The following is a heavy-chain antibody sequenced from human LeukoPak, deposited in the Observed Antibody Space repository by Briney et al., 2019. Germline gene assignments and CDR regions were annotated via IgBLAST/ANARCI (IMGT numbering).Heavy chain of an antibody. D-gene: IGHD6-19*01. J-gene: IGHJ4*02. Sequence: ASETLSLTCAVYGGSFSGYYWSWIRQPPGKGLEWIGEINHSGSTNYNLSLKSRVTISVDTSKNQFSLKLSSVTAADTAVYYCARGRRGYSSGLNFDYWGQGTLVTVSS. V-gene: IGHV4-34*01. CDR3: ARGRRGYSSGLNFDY. CDR2: INHSGST. CDR1: GGSFSGYY.